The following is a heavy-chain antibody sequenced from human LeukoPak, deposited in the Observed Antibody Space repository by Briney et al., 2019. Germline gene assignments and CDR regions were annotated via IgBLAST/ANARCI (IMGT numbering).Heavy chain of an antibody. D-gene: IGHD4/OR15-4a*01. CDR1: GFSLTTSGVG. Sequence: SGPTLVNPTQTLTLTCAFSGFSLTTSGVGVGWVRQPPGKALEWLTLIYWDDGKRYSPSLEIRLTITKDTSKNQVVLTMTNMDPVDTATYYCARDFGDYFDYWGQGTLVTVSS. CDR3: ARDFGDYFDY. CDR2: IYWDDGK. V-gene: IGHV2-5*02. J-gene: IGHJ4*02.